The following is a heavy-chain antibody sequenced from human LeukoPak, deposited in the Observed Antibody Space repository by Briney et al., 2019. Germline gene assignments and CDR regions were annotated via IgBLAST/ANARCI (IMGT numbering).Heavy chain of an antibody. Sequence: GGSLRLSCAASGFTFISNSMNWVRKAPGKGLEWVSSISSSGSSIYYADSVKGRFTISRDNVKNSLFLQMNSLRAEDTAVYYCARWLVGALKPGAFDVWGQGTMVTVSS. D-gene: IGHD1-26*01. J-gene: IGHJ3*01. CDR1: GFTFISNS. V-gene: IGHV3-21*01. CDR2: ISSSGSSI. CDR3: ARWLVGALKPGAFDV.